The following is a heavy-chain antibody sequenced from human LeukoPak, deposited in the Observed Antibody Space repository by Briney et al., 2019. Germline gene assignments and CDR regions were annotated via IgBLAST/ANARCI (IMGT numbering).Heavy chain of an antibody. V-gene: IGHV1-46*01. CDR2: INPSGSST. Sequence: ASVKVSCKASGYTFTSYYMHWVRQAPGQGLEWMGLINPSGSSTLYAQKFQGRVTMTRDMSTTTDYMELSSLRSEDTAVYYCARDNSVGDIAWWFDPWGQGTLVTVSS. D-gene: IGHD3-16*02. CDR3: ARDNSVGDIAWWFDP. CDR1: GYTFTSYY. J-gene: IGHJ5*02.